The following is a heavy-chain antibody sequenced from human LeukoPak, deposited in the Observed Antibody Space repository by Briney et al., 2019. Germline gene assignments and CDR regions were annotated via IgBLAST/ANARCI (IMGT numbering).Heavy chain of an antibody. J-gene: IGHJ3*02. CDR2: ISHSGST. CDR3: ARDGLWIQNAFDI. V-gene: IGHV4-59*01. D-gene: IGHD5-18*01. CDR1: GGSFSPYY. Sequence: SETLSLTCTVSGGSFSPYYWSWIRQPPGKGLEWIGYISHSGSTNYSPSLKSRVIISLDTSKNQFSLKLSSVTAADTAVYYCARDGLWIQNAFDIWGQGTMVTVSS.